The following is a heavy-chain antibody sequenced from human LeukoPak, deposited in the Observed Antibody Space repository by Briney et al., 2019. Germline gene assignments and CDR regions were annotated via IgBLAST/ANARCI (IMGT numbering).Heavy chain of an antibody. Sequence: ESLRLSCAASGVTSSAYDMHWVRQITGGGLEWVSTSGTVGDTFYSDSVKGRFTISRENAKNSVHLQMNSLRVEDSAIYFCVRAAMPYIINGRRFDYWGQGTLVTVSS. D-gene: IGHD2-2*01. J-gene: IGHJ4*02. CDR3: VRAAMPYIINGRRFDY. CDR2: SGTVGDT. V-gene: IGHV3-13*04. CDR1: GVTSSAYD.